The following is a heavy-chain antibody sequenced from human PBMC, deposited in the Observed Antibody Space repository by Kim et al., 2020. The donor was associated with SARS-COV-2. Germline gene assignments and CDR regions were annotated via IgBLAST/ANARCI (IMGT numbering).Heavy chain of an antibody. J-gene: IGHJ4*02. CDR3: ARNTVGGVIVPFDY. Sequence: AQKLQDSVTMTTDTSTSTAYMELRSLRSDDTAVYYCARNTVGGVIVPFDYWGQGTLVTVSS. V-gene: IGHV1-18*01. D-gene: IGHD3-16*02.